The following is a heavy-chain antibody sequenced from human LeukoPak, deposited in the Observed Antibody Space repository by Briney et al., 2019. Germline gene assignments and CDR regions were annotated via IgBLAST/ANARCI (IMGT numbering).Heavy chain of an antibody. V-gene: IGHV1-18*01. J-gene: IGHJ4*02. CDR3: ARAGITGYSSGWLDY. CDR1: GYTFTSYG. Sequence: ASVKVSCKASGYTFTSYGISWVRQAPGQGLEWMGWISAYNGNTNYAQKLQGRVTVTTDTSTSTAYMELRSLRSDDTAVYYCARAGITGYSSGWLDYWGQGTLVTVSS. CDR2: ISAYNGNT. D-gene: IGHD6-19*01.